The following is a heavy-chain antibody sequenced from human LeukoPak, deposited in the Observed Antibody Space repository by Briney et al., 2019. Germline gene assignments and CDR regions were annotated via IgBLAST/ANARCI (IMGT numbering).Heavy chain of an antibody. J-gene: IGHJ4*02. V-gene: IGHV3-48*01. CDR1: EFTFSSFS. Sequence: GGSLRLSCAASEFTFSSFSMNWVRQAPGKGLEWVSYISDSSGTIYYAASVTGRFTISRDNVKNSLFLQMDSLRAEDTAVYYCAKDREYDDSCDYNGWGQGTLVTVSS. CDR2: ISDSSGTI. D-gene: IGHD3-22*01. CDR3: AKDREYDDSCDYNG.